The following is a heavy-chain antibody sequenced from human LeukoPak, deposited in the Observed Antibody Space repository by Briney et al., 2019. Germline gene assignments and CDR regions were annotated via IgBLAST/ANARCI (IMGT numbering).Heavy chain of an antibody. CDR2: ISSSSSYI. D-gene: IGHD2-21*02. J-gene: IGHJ4*02. CDR3: ARVSCGGDCYSYFDY. Sequence: GGSLRLSFAPSGFTFVSYSMNWARQAPGKGLEWFSSISSSSSYIYYADSVKGRFTISRDNAKNSLYLQMNSLRAGDTAVYYCARVSCGGDCYSYFDYWGQGTLVTVSS. CDR1: GFTFVSYS. V-gene: IGHV3-21*01.